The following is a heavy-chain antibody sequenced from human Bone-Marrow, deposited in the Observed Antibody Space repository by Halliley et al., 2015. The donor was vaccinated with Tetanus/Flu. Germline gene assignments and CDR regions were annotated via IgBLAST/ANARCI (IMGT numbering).Heavy chain of an antibody. D-gene: IGHD5-12*01. Sequence: TLSLTCAVSGDSVSTGSYFWTWIRHSPGKGLEWVGYIPGSGKNSYNPSLTSRLTISVDRSKNQFSLNLTSVTAADTALYFCARGSIRGVDFWFDPWGQGTLVTVSS. CDR2: IPGSGKN. CDR3: ARGSIRGVDFWFDP. V-gene: IGHV4-30-2*06. J-gene: IGHJ5*02. CDR1: GDSVSTGSYF.